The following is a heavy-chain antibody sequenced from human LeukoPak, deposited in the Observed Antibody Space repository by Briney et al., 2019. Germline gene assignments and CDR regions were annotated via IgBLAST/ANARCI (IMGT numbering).Heavy chain of an antibody. J-gene: IGHJ6*03. V-gene: IGHV1-69*05. CDR1: GGTFSSYA. CDR2: IIPIFGTA. CDR3: ARHEPPNCSSPSCYIPEYYYYYYMDV. Sequence: SVKVSCKASGGTFSSYAISWVRQAPGQGLEWMGGIIPIFGTANYAQKFQGRVTITTDESTSTAYMELSSLRSEDTAVYYCARHEPPNCSSPSCYIPEYYYYYYMDVWGKGTTVTVSS. D-gene: IGHD2-2*02.